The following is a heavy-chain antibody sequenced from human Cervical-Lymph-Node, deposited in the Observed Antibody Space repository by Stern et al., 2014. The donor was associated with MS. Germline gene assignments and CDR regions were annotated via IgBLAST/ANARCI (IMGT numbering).Heavy chain of an antibody. V-gene: IGHV3-21*01. J-gene: IGHJ4*02. CDR3: ARDADDYGDADSDY. D-gene: IGHD4-17*01. CDR1: GFTFSSYS. CDR2: ISSSSSYI. Sequence: EDQLVESGGGLVKPGGSLRLSCAASGFTFSSYSMNWVRQAPGKGLEWVSSISSSSSYIYYADSVKGRFTISRDNAKNSLYLQMNSLRAEDTAVYYCARDADDYGDADSDYWGQGTLVTVSS.